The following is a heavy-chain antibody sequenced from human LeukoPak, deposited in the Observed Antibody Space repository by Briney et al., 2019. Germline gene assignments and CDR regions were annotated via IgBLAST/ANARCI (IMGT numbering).Heavy chain of an antibody. V-gene: IGHV4-4*07. Sequence: SETLSLTCTVPGGSISTYYWSLIRQPAGKGLEWIGRIYASGNTNYNPSLKSRATTSLDTSKNQFSLRLTSVTAADTAVYYCAREYSSSSGKNAFDVWGQGTMVTVSS. CDR3: AREYSSSSGKNAFDV. D-gene: IGHD6-6*01. CDR2: IYASGNT. J-gene: IGHJ3*01. CDR1: GGSISTYY.